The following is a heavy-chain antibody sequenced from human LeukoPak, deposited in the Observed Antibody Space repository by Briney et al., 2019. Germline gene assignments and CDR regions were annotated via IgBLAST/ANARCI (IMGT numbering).Heavy chain of an antibody. CDR3: ARDATRGGDNDY. Sequence: GGSLRLSCAASGFTFSSYGMHWVRQAPGKGLEWVANINEDGSYKYHADSVKGRLTISRDNAKNSLYLQMNSLRAEDTAVYYCARDATRGGDNDYWGQGTRVIVSS. CDR2: INEDGSYK. V-gene: IGHV3-7*01. D-gene: IGHD2-21*02. J-gene: IGHJ4*02. CDR1: GFTFSSYG.